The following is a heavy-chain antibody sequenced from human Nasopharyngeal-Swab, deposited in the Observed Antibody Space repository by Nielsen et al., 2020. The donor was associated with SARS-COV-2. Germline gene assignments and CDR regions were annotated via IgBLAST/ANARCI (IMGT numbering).Heavy chain of an antibody. CDR1: GYTFTSYA. CDR2: ISAYNGNT. CDR3: ARVFPTGGLGY. V-gene: IGHV1-18*01. J-gene: IGHJ4*02. D-gene: IGHD7-27*01. Sequence: AAVKVSGKASGYTFTSYAMHWGRQAPGQRLEWMGWISAYNGNTNYAQKLQGRVTMTTDTSTSTAYMELRSLRSDDTAVYYCARVFPTGGLGYWGQGTLVTVSS.